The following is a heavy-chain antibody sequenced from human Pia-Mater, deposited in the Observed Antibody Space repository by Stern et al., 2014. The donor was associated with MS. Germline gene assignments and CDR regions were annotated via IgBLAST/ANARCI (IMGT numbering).Heavy chain of an antibody. D-gene: IGHD5-18*01. J-gene: IGHJ6*02. Sequence: VQLVDSGGGVVQPGRSLRLSCAASGFTFSSYTMHWVRQAPGKGLEWVALISYDGSNKYYADSVKGRFTISRDNSKNTLYLQMNSLRAEDTAVYYCARVDTAMVTLYYYGMDVWGQGTTVTVSS. CDR3: ARVDTAMVTLYYYGMDV. CDR1: GFTFSSYT. V-gene: IGHV3-30-3*01. CDR2: ISYDGSNK.